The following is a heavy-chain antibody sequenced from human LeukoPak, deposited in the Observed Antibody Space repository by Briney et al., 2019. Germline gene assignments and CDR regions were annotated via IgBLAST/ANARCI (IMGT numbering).Heavy chain of an antibody. CDR1: GYTFTGYY. J-gene: IGHJ5*02. D-gene: IGHD5-24*01. Sequence: GASVKVSCKASGYTFTGYYMHWVRQAPGQGLEWMGWINPNSGGTNYAQKFQGRVTMTRDTSISTAYMELSRLRSDDTAVYYCARARVLRWLQFGWFDPWGQGTLVTVSS. V-gene: IGHV1-2*02. CDR2: INPNSGGT. CDR3: ARARVLRWLQFGWFDP.